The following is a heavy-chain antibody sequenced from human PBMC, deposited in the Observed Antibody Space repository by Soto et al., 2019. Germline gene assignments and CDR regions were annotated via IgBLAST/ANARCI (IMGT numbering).Heavy chain of an antibody. V-gene: IGHV3-33*01. CDR3: ARDVRLCSSTTRYYYGMDA. J-gene: IGHJ6*02. CDR2: IWYDRSNK. CDR1: GFTVISYG. D-gene: IGHD2-2*01. Sequence: GGSLRLSWPASGFTVISYGIRWVRQVPGKGLEWVAVIWYDRSNKYYADSVKGRFTITRDNSKTTLTLQMNSLRAEDTAVYYCARDVRLCSSTTRYYYGMDAWGQGTKVTVSS.